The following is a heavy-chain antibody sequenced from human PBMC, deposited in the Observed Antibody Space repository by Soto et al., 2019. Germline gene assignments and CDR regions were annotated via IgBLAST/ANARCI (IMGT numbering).Heavy chain of an antibody. CDR2: ISGSGGST. D-gene: IGHD2-2*01. CDR1: GFTFSSYA. Sequence: GGSLRLSCAASGFTFSSYAMSWVRQAPGKGLEWVSAISGSGGSTYYADSVKGRFTISRDNSKNTLYLQMNSLRAEDTAVYYCAKEEVPAAIYYYYGMDVWGQGTTVTVSS. J-gene: IGHJ6*02. CDR3: AKEEVPAAIYYYYGMDV. V-gene: IGHV3-23*01.